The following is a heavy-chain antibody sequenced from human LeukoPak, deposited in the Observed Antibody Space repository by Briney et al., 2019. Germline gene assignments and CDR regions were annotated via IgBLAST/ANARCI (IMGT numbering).Heavy chain of an antibody. Sequence: PSEALSLTCTVSGDSISKYYWTWLRQPPGKGLEWMGYIYYDGSTNSSPSLKSRVTISADTSKNQFSLRLSSVTAADTAVYYCASRLYTSGWGMDVWGKGTTVTVSS. D-gene: IGHD6-19*01. V-gene: IGHV4-59*01. CDR1: GDSISKYY. CDR3: ASRLYTSGWGMDV. CDR2: IYYDGST. J-gene: IGHJ6*03.